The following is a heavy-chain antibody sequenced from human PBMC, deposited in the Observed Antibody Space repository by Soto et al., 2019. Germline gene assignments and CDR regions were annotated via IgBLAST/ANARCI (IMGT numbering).Heavy chain of an antibody. CDR2: IYPGDSDT. Sequence: GESLKISCKGSGYSFTSYWIGWVRQMPGKGLEWMGIIYPGDSDTRYSPSFQGRVTISADKSISTAYLQWSSLKASDTAMYYCARQIVVVTATPGYYYYYGMDVWGQGTTVTVSS. D-gene: IGHD2-21*02. J-gene: IGHJ6*02. V-gene: IGHV5-51*01. CDR1: GYSFTSYW. CDR3: ARQIVVVTATPGYYYYYGMDV.